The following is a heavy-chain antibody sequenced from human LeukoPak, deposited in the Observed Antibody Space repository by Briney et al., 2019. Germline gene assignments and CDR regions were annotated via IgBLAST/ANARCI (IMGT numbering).Heavy chain of an antibody. CDR3: ASATEKVGYFDY. V-gene: IGHV3-7*01. J-gene: IGHJ4*02. D-gene: IGHD1-26*01. CDR2: IKQDGSEK. CDR1: GFTSSSYW. Sequence: GGSLRLSCAASGFTSSSYWMSWVRQAPGKGLEWVANIKQDGSEKYYVDSVKGRFSISRDNAKNSLYLQMNSLRAEDTAVYYCASATEKVGYFDYWGQGTLVTVSS.